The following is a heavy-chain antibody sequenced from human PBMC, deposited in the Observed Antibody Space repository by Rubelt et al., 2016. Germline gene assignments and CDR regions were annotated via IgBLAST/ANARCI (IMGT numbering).Heavy chain of an antibody. J-gene: IGHJ5*02. CDR3: TRPLGNGWFED. Sequence: LVQPGGSLRLSCAASGFTFRNYWMSWVRQAPGKGLEWVANIRQDGSDKYYVDSVKGRFTVSRDNAKNSVYLQMHSLTVEDTAVYYCTRPLGNGWFEDWGQGTLVTVSS. D-gene: IGHD2-8*01. CDR2: IRQDGSDK. V-gene: IGHV3-7*03. CDR1: GFTFRNYW.